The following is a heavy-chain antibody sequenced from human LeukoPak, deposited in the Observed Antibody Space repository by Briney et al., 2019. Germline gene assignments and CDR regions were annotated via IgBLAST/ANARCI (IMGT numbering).Heavy chain of an antibody. J-gene: IGHJ4*02. D-gene: IGHD2-15*01. CDR2: ISSNGGST. CDR3: AKDWDVVVVAAMDY. V-gene: IGHV3-64*04. CDR1: GFTFSSYA. Sequence: GGSLTLACAASGFTFSSYAMHWVRQAPGKGLEYVSAISSNGGSTYYADSVKGRFTISRDNSKNTLYLQMNSLRAEDTAVYYCAKDWDVVVVAAMDYWGQGTLVTVSS.